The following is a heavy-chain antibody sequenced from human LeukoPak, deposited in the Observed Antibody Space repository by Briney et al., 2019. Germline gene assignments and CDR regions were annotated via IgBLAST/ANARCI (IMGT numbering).Heavy chain of an antibody. CDR1: GFTFSSYG. V-gene: IGHV3-30*02. D-gene: IGHD3-3*01. J-gene: IGHJ5*02. Sequence: GGSLRLSCAASGFTFSSYGMHWVRQAPGKGLEWVAFIRYDGSNKYYADSVKGRFAISRDNAKNSLYLQMNGLRVEDTAIYYCARVYYASWSGQPLSQHWLDPWGQGTLVTVSS. CDR2: IRYDGSNK. CDR3: ARVYYASWSGQPLSQHWLDP.